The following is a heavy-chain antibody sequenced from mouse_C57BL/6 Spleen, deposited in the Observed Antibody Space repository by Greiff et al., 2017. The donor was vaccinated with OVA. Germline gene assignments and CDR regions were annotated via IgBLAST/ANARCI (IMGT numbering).Heavy chain of an antibody. CDR2: IYPGGGAT. CDR3: ARSDYGSSLFAY. CDR1: GYAFSSYW. D-gene: IGHD1-1*01. Sequence: QVQLQQSGAELVKPGDSVKISCKASGYAFSSYWVNWVKQRPGKGLEWIGQIYPGGGATNYNGKFKGKATLTADKSSSTAYMQLSSLTSEDSAVYFCARSDYGSSLFAYWGQGTLVTVSA. V-gene: IGHV1-80*01. J-gene: IGHJ3*01.